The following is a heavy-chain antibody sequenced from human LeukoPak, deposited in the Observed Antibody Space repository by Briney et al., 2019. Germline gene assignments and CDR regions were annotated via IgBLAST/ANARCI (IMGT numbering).Heavy chain of an antibody. CDR2: IYYSRST. J-gene: IGHJ5*02. Sequence: SETLSLTCTVSGGSISSSSYYWGWIRQPPGKGLDWIGSIYYSRSTYYNPSFKSRVTISVDTFKNQFSLKLSSVTAADTAVYYCARARPIAVADLEYNWFDPWGQGTLVTVSS. V-gene: IGHV4-39*01. D-gene: IGHD6-19*01. CDR3: ARARPIAVADLEYNWFDP. CDR1: GGSISSSSYY.